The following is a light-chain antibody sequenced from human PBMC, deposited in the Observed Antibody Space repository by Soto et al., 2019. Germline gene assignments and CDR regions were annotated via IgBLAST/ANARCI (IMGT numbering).Light chain of an antibody. Sequence: DIQMTQSPSTLSASVGDRVTITCRASQSISSWLAWYQQKPGKAPKVLIYDASSLESGVPSRFSGSGSGTEFSLTISSLQPDDLATYYCQQYNHYWTFGQGTRVEIK. CDR1: QSISSW. J-gene: IGKJ1*01. V-gene: IGKV1-5*01. CDR2: DAS. CDR3: QQYNHYWT.